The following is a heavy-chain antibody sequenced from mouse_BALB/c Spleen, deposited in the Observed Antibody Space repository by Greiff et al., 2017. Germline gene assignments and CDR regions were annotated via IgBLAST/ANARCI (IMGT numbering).Heavy chain of an antibody. J-gene: IGHJ2*01. CDR3: ARDGSSYGYFDY. V-gene: IGHV1-82*01. CDR1: GYAFSSSW. D-gene: IGHD1-1*01. Sequence: QVQLQQSGPELVKPGASVKISCKASGYAFSSSWMNWVKQRPGQGLEWIGRIYPGDGDTNYNGKFKGKATLTADKSSSTAYMQLSSLTSVDSAVYFCARDGSSYGYFDYWGQGTTLTVSS. CDR2: IYPGDGDT.